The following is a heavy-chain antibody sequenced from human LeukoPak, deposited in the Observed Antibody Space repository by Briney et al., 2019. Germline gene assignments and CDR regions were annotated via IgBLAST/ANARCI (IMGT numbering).Heavy chain of an antibody. D-gene: IGHD2-8*02. Sequence: AASVKVSCKAFGYTFTKEAISWVRQAPGQGLEWMGWISANNGNTNYAQKLQGRVTMTTDTSTSTAYMELRSLRSDDTAVYYCARYWLGWAAQSLHLQRPTFDYWGQGTLVTVSS. CDR1: GYTFTKEA. CDR3: ARYWLGWAAQSLHLQRPTFDY. J-gene: IGHJ4*02. CDR2: ISANNGNT. V-gene: IGHV1-18*01.